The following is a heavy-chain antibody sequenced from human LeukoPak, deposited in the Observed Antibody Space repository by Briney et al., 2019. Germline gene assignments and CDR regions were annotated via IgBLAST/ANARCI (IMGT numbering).Heavy chain of an antibody. CDR1: GGTFSSYA. CDR3: ARVVDYYGSIQTCYFDY. D-gene: IGHD3-10*01. Sequence: SVKVSCKASGGTFSSYAISWVRQAPGQGLEWMGGIIPIFGTANYAQKFQGRVTITTDESTSTAYMELRSLRSDDTAVYYCARVVDYYGSIQTCYFDYWGQGTLVTVSS. CDR2: IIPIFGTA. V-gene: IGHV1-69*05. J-gene: IGHJ4*02.